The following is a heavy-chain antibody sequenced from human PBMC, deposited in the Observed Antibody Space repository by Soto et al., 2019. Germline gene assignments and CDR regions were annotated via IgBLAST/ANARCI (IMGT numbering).Heavy chain of an antibody. CDR2: ISRDGTNK. CDR1: GFTFSTYA. V-gene: IGHV3-30-3*01. CDR3: ARFVGYGGDDYDIDY. Sequence: QVQLVESGGGVVQPGRSLRLSCAASGFTFSTYAMHWVRQAPGKGLEWVAVISRDGTNKYHADSVKGRFTISRDNSKNTMFLPMNSLRAEDTAMYYCARFVGYGGDDYDIDYWGQGTLVTVSS. J-gene: IGHJ4*02. D-gene: IGHD4-17*01.